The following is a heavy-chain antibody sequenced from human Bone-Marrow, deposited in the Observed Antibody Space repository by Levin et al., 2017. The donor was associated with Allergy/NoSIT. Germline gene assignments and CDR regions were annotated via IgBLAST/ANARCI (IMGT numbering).Heavy chain of an antibody. D-gene: IGHD2-15*01. J-gene: IGHJ2*01. Sequence: QAGGSLRLSCVASGFSFSDHYMDWVRQAPGKGLEWVARSKHKADGYSPVYAASVTGRFTISRDESKSSIYLQMNGVKAEDTAVYFCVKTFSDGSPVNQPFDFWGRGTLVTVSS. CDR1: GFSFSDHY. V-gene: IGHV3-72*01. CDR2: SKHKADGYSP. CDR3: VKTFSDGSPVNQPFDF.